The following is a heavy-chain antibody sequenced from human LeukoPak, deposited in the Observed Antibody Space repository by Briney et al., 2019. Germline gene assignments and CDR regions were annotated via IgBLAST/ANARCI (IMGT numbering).Heavy chain of an antibody. CDR3: AKARYSGSPALDF. CDR2: TRYDKSKP. V-gene: IGHV3-30*02. D-gene: IGHD1-26*01. J-gene: IGHJ4*02. Sequence: PGGSLRLSCAPSGFTFSNNCMHCGRQTPGKGLEWVAFTRYDKSKPFYGDSVRGRFTISRDNSKSTLYLQMNSLTTDDSAVYYCAKARYSGSPALDFWGQGTLVTVSS. CDR1: GFTFSNNC.